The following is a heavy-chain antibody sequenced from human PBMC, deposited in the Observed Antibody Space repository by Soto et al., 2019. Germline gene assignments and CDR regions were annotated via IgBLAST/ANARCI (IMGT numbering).Heavy chain of an antibody. Sequence: GGSLRLSCAASGFAFSTYSMIWVRQSPGKGLEWVSTFSASTGTFYADSVKGRFTISRDNSKNTLYLLMNSLRAEDTAIYYCAKSRGGITSRTIDSWGQGTLVTVSS. D-gene: IGHD2-2*01. CDR3: AKSRGGITSRTIDS. J-gene: IGHJ4*02. V-gene: IGHV3-23*01. CDR1: GFAFSTYS. CDR2: FSASTGT.